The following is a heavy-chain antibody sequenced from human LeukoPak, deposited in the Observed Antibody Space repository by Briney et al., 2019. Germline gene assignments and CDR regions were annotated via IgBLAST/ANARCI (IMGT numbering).Heavy chain of an antibody. Sequence: GGSLRLSCAASGFTFSSYGMHWVRQVPGKGLVWVSRIKSDGSSTSYADSVKGRFTISRDNAKNTLYLQMNSLRAEDTAVYYCARAVELATWGQGTLVTVSS. CDR3: ARAVELAT. J-gene: IGHJ5*02. V-gene: IGHV3-74*01. CDR1: GFTFSSYG. CDR2: IKSDGSST. D-gene: IGHD5-24*01.